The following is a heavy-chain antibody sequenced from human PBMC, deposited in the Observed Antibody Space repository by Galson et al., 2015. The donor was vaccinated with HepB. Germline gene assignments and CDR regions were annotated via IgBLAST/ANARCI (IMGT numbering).Heavy chain of an antibody. D-gene: IGHD6-13*01. Sequence: QVQLQESGPGLVKPSETLSLTCTVSGGSISSYYWSWIRQPPGKGLEWIGYIYYSGSTNYNPSLKSRVTISVDTSKNQFSLKLSSVTAADTAVYYCARGGLVSSSWYNYYYYYMDVWGKGTTVTVSS. CDR3: ARGGLVSSSWYNYYYYYMDV. CDR1: GGSISSYY. CDR2: IYYSGST. J-gene: IGHJ6*03. V-gene: IGHV4-59*01.